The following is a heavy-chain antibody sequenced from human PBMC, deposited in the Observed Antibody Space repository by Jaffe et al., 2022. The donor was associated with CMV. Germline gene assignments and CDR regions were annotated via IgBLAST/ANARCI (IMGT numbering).Heavy chain of an antibody. CDR3: AREAGCSSTSCYEYYYYYMDV. CDR2: INSDGSST. Sequence: EVQLVESGGGLVQPGGSLRLSCAASGFTFSSYWMHWVRQAPGKGLVWVSRINSDGSSTSYADSVKGRFTISRDNAKNTLYLQMNSLRAEDTAVYYCAREAGCSSTSCYEYYYYYMDVWGKGTTVTVSS. J-gene: IGHJ6*03. V-gene: IGHV3-74*01. D-gene: IGHD2-2*01. CDR1: GFTFSSYW.